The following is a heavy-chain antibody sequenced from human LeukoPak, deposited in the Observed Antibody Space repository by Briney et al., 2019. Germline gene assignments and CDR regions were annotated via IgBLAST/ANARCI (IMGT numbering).Heavy chain of an antibody. J-gene: IGHJ6*02. V-gene: IGHV1-18*01. D-gene: IGHD3-10*01. CDR1: GYTFTSYG. CDR3: ARDSPRGITMVRGVVIPNYYYGMDV. Sequence: ASVKVSCKASGYTFTSYGISWVRQAPGQGLEWMGWISAYNGNTNYAQKLQGRVTMTTDTSTSTAYRELRSLRSDAPAVYSCARDSPRGITMVRGVVIPNYYYGMDVWGQGTTVTVSS. CDR2: ISAYNGNT.